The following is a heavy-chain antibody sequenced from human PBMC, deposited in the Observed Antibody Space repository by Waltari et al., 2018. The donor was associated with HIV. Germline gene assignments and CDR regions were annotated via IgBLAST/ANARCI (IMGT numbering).Heavy chain of an antibody. CDR2: IYYSGST. J-gene: IGHJ6*02. CDR1: GGSISSSSYY. V-gene: IGHV4-39*07. Sequence: QLQLQESGPGLVKPSETLSLTCTVSGGSISSSSYYWGWIRQPPGKGLEWIGSIYYSGSTYYNPSLKSRVTISVDTSKNQFSLKLSSVTAADTAVYYCARVGSYSNYADHYYYYGMDVWGQGTTVTVSS. D-gene: IGHD4-4*01. CDR3: ARVGSYSNYADHYYYYGMDV.